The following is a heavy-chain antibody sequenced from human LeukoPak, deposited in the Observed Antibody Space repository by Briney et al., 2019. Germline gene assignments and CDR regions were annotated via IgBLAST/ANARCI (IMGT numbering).Heavy chain of an antibody. Sequence: SETLSDTRILPGGSLTGYNWSCIRQRPREGLEWFGYIYYSGSTNYNPSLKSRVTKSVDTSKNQFSLKLSSVTAADTAVYYCARGYSGYDAFDIWGRGTIVTVSS. CDR3: ARGYSGYDAFDI. CDR2: IYYSGST. V-gene: IGHV4-59*01. D-gene: IGHD5-12*01. CDR1: GGSLTGYN. J-gene: IGHJ3*02.